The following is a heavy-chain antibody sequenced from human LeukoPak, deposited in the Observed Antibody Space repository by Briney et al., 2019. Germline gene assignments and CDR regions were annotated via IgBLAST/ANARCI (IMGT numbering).Heavy chain of an antibody. CDR1: GFTFSSYS. V-gene: IGHV3-21*01. D-gene: IGHD3-10*01. J-gene: IGHJ4*02. CDR2: ISSSSSYI. CDR3: AKEWRYYGSGRQN. Sequence: GCLRLSCAASGFTFSSYSMNCVRQAPGKGLEWVSSISSSSSYIYYADSVKGRFTISRDNAKNSLYLQMNSLRAEDTAVYYCAKEWRYYGSGRQNWGQGTLVTVSS.